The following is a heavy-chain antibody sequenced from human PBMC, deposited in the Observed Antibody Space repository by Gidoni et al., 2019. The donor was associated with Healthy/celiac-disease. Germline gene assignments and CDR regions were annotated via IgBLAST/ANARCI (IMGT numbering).Heavy chain of an antibody. J-gene: IGHJ4*02. CDR3: TMIVVVITRPGDY. Sequence: QLQLQESCPGLVKPSETLSLTCTVSGGSISSSSYYWGWIRQPPGKGLEWIGSIYYSGSTYYNTSLKSRVTISVDTSKNQFSLKLSSVTAADTAVYYCTMIVVVITRPGDYWGQGTLVTVSS. CDR2: IYYSGST. V-gene: IGHV4-39*01. D-gene: IGHD3-22*01. CDR1: GGSISSSSYY.